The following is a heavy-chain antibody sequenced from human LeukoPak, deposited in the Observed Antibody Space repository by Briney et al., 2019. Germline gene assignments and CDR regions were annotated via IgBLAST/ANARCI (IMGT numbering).Heavy chain of an antibody. Sequence: GGSLRLSCATSGFTFSSNWMSWVRHVPGRGLDWVANIKPDGSAGYYAASVKGRFTVSRDNAKNSLYLQMNSLRVEDTAVYYCARANNSSWHNWGQGTLVTVSS. V-gene: IGHV3-7*01. J-gene: IGHJ4*02. CDR2: IKPDGSAG. CDR3: ARANNSSWHN. CDR1: GFTFSSNW. D-gene: IGHD6-13*01.